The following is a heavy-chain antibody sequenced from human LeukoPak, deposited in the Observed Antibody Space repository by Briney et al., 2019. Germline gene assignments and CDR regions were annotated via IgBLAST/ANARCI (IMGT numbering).Heavy chain of an antibody. CDR1: GGTFSSYA. Sequence: SVKVSCRASGGTFSSYAISWVRQAPGQGLEWMGRIIPIFGTANYAQKFQGRVTITTDESTSTAYMELSSLRSEDTAVYYCAREPTVRSGYFDYWGQGTLVTVSS. CDR2: IIPIFGTA. V-gene: IGHV1-69*05. D-gene: IGHD3-3*01. J-gene: IGHJ4*02. CDR3: AREPTVRSGYFDY.